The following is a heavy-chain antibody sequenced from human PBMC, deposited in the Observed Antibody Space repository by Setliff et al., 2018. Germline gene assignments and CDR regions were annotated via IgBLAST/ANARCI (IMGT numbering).Heavy chain of an antibody. D-gene: IGHD3-9*01. CDR3: ARDFIWGGLTGPDY. V-gene: IGHV1-18*01. CDR2: ISAYNGHT. Sequence: ASVKVSCKASGYTFTSYGISWVRQAPGQGLEWMGYISAYNGHTNYAEKVQGRIAMTTDTSTNTAYMELRNLRSDDTAVYYCARDFIWGGLTGPDYWGQGTLVTVSS. J-gene: IGHJ4*02. CDR1: GYTFTSYG.